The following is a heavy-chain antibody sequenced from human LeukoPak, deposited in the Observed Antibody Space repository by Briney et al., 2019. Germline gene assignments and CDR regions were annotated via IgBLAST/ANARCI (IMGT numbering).Heavy chain of an antibody. CDR2: IIPIFGTA. J-gene: IGHJ4*02. CDR3: ASGYCSGGSCYSGYYFDY. Sequence: SVKVSCKASGGTFSSYAISWVRQAPGQGLEWMGGIIPIFGTANYAQKFQGRVAITADESTSTAYMELSSLRSEDTAVYYCASGYCSGGSCYSGYYFDYWGQGTLATVSS. V-gene: IGHV1-69*13. D-gene: IGHD2-15*01. CDR1: GGTFSSYA.